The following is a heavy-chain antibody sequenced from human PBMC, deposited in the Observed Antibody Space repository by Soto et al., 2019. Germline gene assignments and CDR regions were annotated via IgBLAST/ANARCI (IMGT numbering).Heavy chain of an antibody. CDR3: GREWIGGGWFDP. CDR2: IYYSGST. J-gene: IGHJ5*02. D-gene: IGHD1-26*01. V-gene: IGHV4-31*03. Sequence: QVQLQESGPGLVKPSQTLSLTCTVSGGSISSGGYYWSWIRQHPGKGLEWIGYIYYSGSTYYNPARRGRVTISVDMSKNRFSLKLSSVTAADTAVYFCGREWIGGGWFDPWGQGTLVTVSS. CDR1: GGSISSGGYY.